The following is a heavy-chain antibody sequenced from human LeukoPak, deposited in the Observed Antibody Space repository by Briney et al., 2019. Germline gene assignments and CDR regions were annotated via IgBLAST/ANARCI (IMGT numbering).Heavy chain of an antibody. V-gene: IGHV3-30-3*02. J-gene: IGHJ3*02. CDR1: GLTFSSYT. Sequence: PGGSLRLSCAASGLTFSSYTMHWVRQAPGTGLEWVALIPHDGNNKFYADSVKGRFTISRDNSKNTLNLQMNSLRAEDTAMYYCAKPSAWSGDYAFDMWGHGTWVTVSS. CDR2: IPHDGNNK. CDR3: AKPSAWSGDYAFDM. D-gene: IGHD3-10*01.